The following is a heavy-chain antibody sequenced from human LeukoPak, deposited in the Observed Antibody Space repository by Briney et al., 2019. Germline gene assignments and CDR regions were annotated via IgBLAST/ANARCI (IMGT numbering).Heavy chain of an antibody. CDR2: IQYSGTT. D-gene: IGHD6-13*01. J-gene: IGHJ4*02. Sequence: PSETLSLTCTVSSGSIIGYYWAWIRQPPGKGLEWIGYIQYSGTTEYNPSLASRTTISVDTAKDQFSLNLRSVTAADTAVYYCARDRAAGTLDFWGQGTLVTVSS. V-gene: IGHV4-59*01. CDR3: ARDRAAGTLDF. CDR1: SGSIIGYY.